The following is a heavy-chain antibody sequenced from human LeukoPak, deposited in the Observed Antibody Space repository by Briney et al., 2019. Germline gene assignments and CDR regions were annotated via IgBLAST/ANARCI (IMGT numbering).Heavy chain of an antibody. V-gene: IGHV1-46*01. Sequence: ASVKVSCKASGYTFTSYYVHWLRQAPGQGLKWMGVIKPSDGFTSYAQKFQGRLTVTRDMSTSTVYMELNSLRSEDTAVYFCGREIEGTTDYWGQGTLVTVSS. CDR1: GYTFTSYY. CDR2: IKPSDGFT. J-gene: IGHJ4*02. D-gene: IGHD1-7*01. CDR3: GREIEGTTDY.